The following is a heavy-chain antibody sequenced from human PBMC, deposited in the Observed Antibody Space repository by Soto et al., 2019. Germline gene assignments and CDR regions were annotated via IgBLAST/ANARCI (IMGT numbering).Heavy chain of an antibody. V-gene: IGHV3-33*01. J-gene: IGHJ4*02. D-gene: IGHD3-10*01. CDR2: IWYDGSNK. CDR3: GRFIRQQRGSYSYCNRFDY. Sequence: GGSLRLSCAASGFTFSSYGMHWVRQAPGKGLEWVAVIWYDGSNKYYADSVKGRFTISRDNSKNTLYLQMGSLRAEDMDVYYCGRFIRQQRGSYSYCNRFDYWGQGTLVTVSS. CDR1: GFTFSSYG.